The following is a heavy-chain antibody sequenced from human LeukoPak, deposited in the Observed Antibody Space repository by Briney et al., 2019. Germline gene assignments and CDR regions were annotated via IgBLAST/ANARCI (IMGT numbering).Heavy chain of an antibody. CDR3: ARDKDAFDI. V-gene: IGHV4-61*01. CDR2: IDYSGST. CDR1: GGSVSSGSYY. J-gene: IGHJ3*02. Sequence: PSETLSLTCTVSGGSVSSGSYYWSWIRQPPGKGLEWIGYIDYSGSTTYTPSLKSRVTISVDTSKNQFSLKLSSVTAADTAVYYCARDKDAFDIWGQGTMVTVSS.